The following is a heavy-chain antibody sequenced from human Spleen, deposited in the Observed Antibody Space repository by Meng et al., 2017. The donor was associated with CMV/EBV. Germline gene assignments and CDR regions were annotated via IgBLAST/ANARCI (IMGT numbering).Heavy chain of an antibody. V-gene: IGHV3-73*01. CDR2: IRSKADSYAT. CDR3: TYAYSGTYYYYYGMDV. D-gene: IGHD1-26*01. Sequence: GESLKISCAASGFTFGESAMHWVRQASGKGLEWVGRIRSKADSYATVYAASVRGRFTISRDDSKNTAYLQMNSLKTEDTAVYYCTYAYSGTYYYYYGMDVWGQGTTVTVSS. J-gene: IGHJ6*02. CDR1: GFTFGESA.